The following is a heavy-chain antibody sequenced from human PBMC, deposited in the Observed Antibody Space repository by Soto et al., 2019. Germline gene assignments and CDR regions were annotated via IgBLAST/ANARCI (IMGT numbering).Heavy chain of an antibody. Sequence: EVQLVESGGGLVQPGGSLRLSCAASGFRFNIYSMNWIRQAPGKGLEWSAYKTSDTKTIKYAESVKGRFTISRDNDNNLVYLLMNSLRDADTAVYYCASAVEGHFDYWGQGTVVTVSA. D-gene: IGHD6-19*01. J-gene: IGHJ4*02. CDR1: GFRFNIYS. V-gene: IGHV3-48*02. CDR2: KTSDTKTI. CDR3: ASAVEGHFDY.